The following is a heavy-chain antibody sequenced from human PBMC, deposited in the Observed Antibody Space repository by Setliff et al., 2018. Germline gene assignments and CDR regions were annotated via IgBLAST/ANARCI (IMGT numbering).Heavy chain of an antibody. J-gene: IGHJ4*02. CDR2: IYPGDSDT. V-gene: IGHV5-51*01. Sequence: GESLKISCKASEYSFTTYWIGWVRQMPGKGLEWMGIIYPGDSDTRYSPSFQGQVTISADKSISTAYMELSRLRSDDTAVYYCARDGTSLPSIAAHADYWGQGTLVTVSS. CDR1: EYSFTTYW. CDR3: ARDGTSLPSIAAHADY. D-gene: IGHD6-6*01.